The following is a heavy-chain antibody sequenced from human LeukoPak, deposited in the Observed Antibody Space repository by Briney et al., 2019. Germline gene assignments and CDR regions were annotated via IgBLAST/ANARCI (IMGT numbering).Heavy chain of an antibody. CDR3: AKAYWDTAMNPSDY. Sequence: PGGSLRLSCAASGFTFSSYEMNWVRQAPGKGLEWVSYISSSGSTIYYADSVKGRFTISRDNAKNSLYLQMSSLRAEDSAIYHCAKAYWDTAMNPSDYWGQGTLVTVSS. CDR2: ISSSGSTI. V-gene: IGHV3-48*03. D-gene: IGHD5-18*01. J-gene: IGHJ4*02. CDR1: GFTFSSYE.